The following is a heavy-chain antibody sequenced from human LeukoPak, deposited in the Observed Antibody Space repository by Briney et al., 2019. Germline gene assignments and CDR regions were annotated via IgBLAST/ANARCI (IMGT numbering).Heavy chain of an antibody. D-gene: IGHD3-3*01. Sequence: GGSLRLSCAASGFTFSSYWMSWVRQAPGKGLEWVANIKQDGSEKYYVDSVKGRFTISRDNAKNSLYLQMNSLRAEDTAVYYCARTGYDFWSGYYLDYWGQGTLVTVSS. J-gene: IGHJ4*02. V-gene: IGHV3-7*01. CDR1: GFTFSSYW. CDR3: ARTGYDFWSGYYLDY. CDR2: IKQDGSEK.